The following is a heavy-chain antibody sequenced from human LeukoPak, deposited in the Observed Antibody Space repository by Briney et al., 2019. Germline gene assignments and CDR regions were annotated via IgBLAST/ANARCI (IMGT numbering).Heavy chain of an antibody. V-gene: IGHV1-2*02. CDR1: GYTFTGYY. J-gene: IGHJ6*02. D-gene: IGHD2-2*01. CDR3: ARDLVVVPAAKYYYYGMDV. CDR2: INPNSGGT. Sequence: GASVKVSCKASGYTFTGYYMHWVRQAPGQGLEWMGWINPNSGGTNYAQKFQGRVTMTRDTSISTAYMELSRLRSDDTAVYYCARDLVVVPAAKYYYYGMDVWGQGTTVTVSS.